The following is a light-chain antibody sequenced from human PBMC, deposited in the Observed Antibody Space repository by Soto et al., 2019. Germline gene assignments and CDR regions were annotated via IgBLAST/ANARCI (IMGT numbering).Light chain of an antibody. CDR2: GAS. Sequence: EIMLTQSPGILSLSPGERASLHCGASQSISSSFLAWYQQKPGQAPRLLIYGASSRATGIPDRFSGSGSGTEFTLTINSLQAEDCAVYYCQQYYNWPRTFGQGARLEIK. CDR1: QSISSSF. J-gene: IGKJ5*01. V-gene: IGKV3-20*01. CDR3: QQYYNWPRT.